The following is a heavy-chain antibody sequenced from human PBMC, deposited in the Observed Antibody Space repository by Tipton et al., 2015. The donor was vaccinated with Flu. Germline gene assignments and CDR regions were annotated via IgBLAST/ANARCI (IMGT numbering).Heavy chain of an antibody. Sequence: TLSLTCSVSGDSISSNNYYWNWIRQHPGKGLEWIGYIHHTGSTYYNPSLKSRLTISVDTSKNQFSLKLTSVTAADTAVYFCARDSAVVPTALVYWGQGTLVTVSS. D-gene: IGHD2-2*01. CDR2: IHHTGST. V-gene: IGHV4-31*03. CDR1: GDSISSNNYY. J-gene: IGHJ4*02. CDR3: ARDSAVVPTALVY.